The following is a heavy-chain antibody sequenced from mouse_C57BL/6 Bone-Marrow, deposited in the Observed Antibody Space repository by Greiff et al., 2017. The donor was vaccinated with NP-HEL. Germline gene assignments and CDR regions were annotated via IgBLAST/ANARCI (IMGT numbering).Heavy chain of an antibody. J-gene: IGHJ2*01. CDR2: IHPNSGST. D-gene: IGHD1-1*01. CDR1: GYTFTSYW. Sequence: VQLQQPGAELVKPGASVKLSCKASGYTFTSYWMHWVKQRPGQGLEWIGMIHPNSGSTNYNEKFKSKATLNVDKSSSTAYMQLSSLTSEDSAVYYCASTALATKDYFDYWGQGTTLTVSS. V-gene: IGHV1-64*01. CDR3: ASTALATKDYFDY.